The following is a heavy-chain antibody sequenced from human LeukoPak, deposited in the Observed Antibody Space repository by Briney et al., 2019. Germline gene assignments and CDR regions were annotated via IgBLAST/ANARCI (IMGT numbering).Heavy chain of an antibody. D-gene: IGHD6-19*01. V-gene: IGHV3-48*03. CDR1: GFTFSSYE. J-gene: IGHJ4*02. CDR3: AKDPKFSSSGWYRY. Sequence: GGSLRLPCAASGFTFSSYEMSWVRQAPGKGLEWVSYISSSGSTIYYADSVKGRFTISRDNSKNTLYLQMNSLRAEDTAVYYCAKDPKFSSSGWYRYWGQGTLVTVSS. CDR2: ISSSGSTI.